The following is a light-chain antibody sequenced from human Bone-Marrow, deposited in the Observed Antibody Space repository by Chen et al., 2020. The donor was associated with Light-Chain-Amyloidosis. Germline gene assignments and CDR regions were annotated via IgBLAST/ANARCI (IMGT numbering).Light chain of an antibody. J-gene: IGKJ2*01. CDR2: RLS. V-gene: IGKV2-40*01. CDR3: MQRVEFPYT. Sequence: VLTQTPLSLPVTPGEPASISCRFSQTLFNGPKGSTYVDWYLQKPGQSPQLLIFRLSNRASGVPDRFSGTGSGTDFTLQISRVEVDDVGVYYCMQRVEFPYTVGQGTKLEIK. CDR1: QTLFNGPKGSTY.